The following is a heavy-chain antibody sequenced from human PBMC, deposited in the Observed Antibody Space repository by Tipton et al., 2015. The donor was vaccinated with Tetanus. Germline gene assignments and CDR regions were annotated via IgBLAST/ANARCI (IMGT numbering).Heavy chain of an antibody. CDR1: GFTFSSYA. Sequence: SLRLSCAASGFTFSSYAMNWVRQAPGKGLEWVSSISASGYTNYADSGEGRFTVSRDNSKNTLYLEMNSLRAEDTAVYYCARVGISQNAYSYVYHGLDVWGQGTTVTVSS. J-gene: IGHJ6*02. V-gene: IGHV3-23*01. CDR2: ISASGYT. D-gene: IGHD5-18*01. CDR3: ARVGISQNAYSYVYHGLDV.